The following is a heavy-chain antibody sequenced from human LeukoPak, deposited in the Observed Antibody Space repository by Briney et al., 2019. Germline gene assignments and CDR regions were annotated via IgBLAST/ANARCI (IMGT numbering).Heavy chain of an antibody. Sequence: SETLSLTCTVSGGSVSSGGYYWSWVRQPPGKGLEWIGYIYYIGTTNYNPSLKSRVTISIDTSKNQFSLTLTSVTAADTAVYYCARGMDTSMAPFDYWGQGTLVTVSS. D-gene: IGHD5-18*01. V-gene: IGHV4-61*08. CDR1: GGSVSSGGYY. CDR2: IYYIGTT. J-gene: IGHJ4*02. CDR3: ARGMDTSMAPFDY.